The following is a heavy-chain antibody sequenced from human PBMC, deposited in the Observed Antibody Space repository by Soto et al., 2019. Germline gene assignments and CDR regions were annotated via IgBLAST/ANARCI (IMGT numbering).Heavy chain of an antibody. V-gene: IGHV3-74*01. Sequence: VQLVESGGGLVQPGGSLRLSCAASGFTFSNYWMHWVRQGPGKGLVWVSGINSDGSSSTYADSVKGRFTISRDNAKNSLYMQMNSLRAEDTAVYYCVRENRYDNSGYYYQGLDYWGRETLFTVSS. D-gene: IGHD3-22*01. CDR3: VRENRYDNSGYYYQGLDY. CDR1: GFTFSNYW. CDR2: INSDGSSS. J-gene: IGHJ4*02.